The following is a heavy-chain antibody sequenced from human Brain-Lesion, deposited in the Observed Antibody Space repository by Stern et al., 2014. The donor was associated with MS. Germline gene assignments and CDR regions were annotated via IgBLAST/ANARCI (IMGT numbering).Heavy chain of an antibody. CDR3: ARGRVVPGFQYYATDV. J-gene: IGHJ6*02. Sequence: VQLEESGPGLVKPSQTLSLSCTVSGGSISSGGYYWSWIRQPAGKGLEWIGRIFNSGRTSYKPSLKSRGTLSIDKCKHQVYPKLTSMTAADTAVYYCARGRVVPGFQYYATDVWGQGTTVIVSS. D-gene: IGHD2-2*01. CDR1: GGSISSGGYY. V-gene: IGHV4-61*02. CDR2: IFNSGRT.